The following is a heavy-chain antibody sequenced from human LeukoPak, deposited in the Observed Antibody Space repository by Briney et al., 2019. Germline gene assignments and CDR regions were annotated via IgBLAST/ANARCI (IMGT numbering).Heavy chain of an antibody. CDR2: IISSGSTI. V-gene: IGHV3-11*01. CDR3: ARDIQGYDFWSGYTYYFDY. D-gene: IGHD3-3*01. Sequence: GGSLRLSCAASGFTFSDYYMSCIRQAPGKGLETVSYIISSGSTIYYADSVKGRFTISRDKAKNSLYLQMNSLRAEDTAVYYCARDIQGYDFWSGYTYYFDYWGQGTLVTVSS. J-gene: IGHJ4*02. CDR1: GFTFSDYY.